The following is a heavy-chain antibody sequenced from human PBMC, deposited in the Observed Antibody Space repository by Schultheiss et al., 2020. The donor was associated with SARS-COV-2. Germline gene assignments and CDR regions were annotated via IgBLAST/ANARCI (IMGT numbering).Heavy chain of an antibody. J-gene: IGHJ4*02. CDR2: IYYSGST. D-gene: IGHD3-22*01. CDR1: GYSISSGYY. CDR3: ATDSSGYYSTFDY. V-gene: IGHV4-38-2*01. Sequence: SETLSLTCAVSGYSISSGYYWGWIRQPPGKGLEWIGYIYYSGSTKYNPSLKSRVTIAVDTSKKQFSLKLSSVTAADTAVYYCATDSSGYYSTFDYWGQGTLVTVSS.